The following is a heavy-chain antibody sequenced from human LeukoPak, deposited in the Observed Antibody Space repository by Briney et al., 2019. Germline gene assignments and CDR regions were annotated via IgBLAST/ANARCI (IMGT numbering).Heavy chain of an antibody. CDR1: GNTLSELS. Sequence: ASVKVSCKASGNTLSELSIHWVRQTPGEGLEWMGGFDPEDGETIYAEKFQARVTMTEDTSTDTAYMQLTNLRSEDTAVYFCATEAELAWAPYYYGLDVWGQGTTVTVSS. CDR2: FDPEDGET. J-gene: IGHJ6*02. D-gene: IGHD3-10*01. V-gene: IGHV1-24*01. CDR3: ATEAELAWAPYYYGLDV.